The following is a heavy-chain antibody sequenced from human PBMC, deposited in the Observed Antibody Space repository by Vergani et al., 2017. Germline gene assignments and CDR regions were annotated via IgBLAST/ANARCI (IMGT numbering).Heavy chain of an antibody. J-gene: IGHJ4*02. D-gene: IGHD1-26*01. CDR3: ARRGSGSFRGEYYFDH. CDR1: GYTFTGYY. CDR2: INPNSGGT. V-gene: IGHV1-2*02. Sequence: QVQLVQSGAEVKKPGASVKVSCKASGYTFTGYYMHWVRQAPGQGLEWMGWINPNSGGTNYAQKFQGRVTMTRDTSISTAYMELSRLRSDDTAVYYCARRGSGSFRGEYYFDHWGQGTLVAVSS.